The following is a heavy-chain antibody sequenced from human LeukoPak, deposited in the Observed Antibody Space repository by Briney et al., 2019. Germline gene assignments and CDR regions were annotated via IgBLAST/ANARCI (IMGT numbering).Heavy chain of an antibody. CDR2: ISPTGSAI. D-gene: IGHD6-6*01. CDR1: GFTFSSYE. J-gene: IGHJ4*02. Sequence: GGSLRLSCAASGFTFSSYEMNWVRQAPGKGLEWVSYISPTGSAIYYADSVKGRFTISRDNAKNSLYLQMNSLRAEDTAVYYCARGASGSSFGYWGQGTLVTVSS. V-gene: IGHV3-48*03. CDR3: ARGASGSSFGY.